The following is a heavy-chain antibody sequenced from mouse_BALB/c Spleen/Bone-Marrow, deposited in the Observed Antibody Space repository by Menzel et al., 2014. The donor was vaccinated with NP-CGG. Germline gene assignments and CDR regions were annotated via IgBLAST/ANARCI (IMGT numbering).Heavy chain of an antibody. J-gene: IGHJ4*01. Sequence: EVQLQQSGAELVRPGALVKLSCKASGFNIKDYYMHWVKRRPEQGLEWIGWIDPENGNTIYDPKFQGKASITADTSSNTAYLQLSSLTSEDTAVYYCARSYYYGSSLYAMDYWGQGTSVTVSS. V-gene: IGHV14-1*02. CDR2: IDPENGNT. CDR3: ARSYYYGSSLYAMDY. D-gene: IGHD1-1*01. CDR1: GFNIKDYY.